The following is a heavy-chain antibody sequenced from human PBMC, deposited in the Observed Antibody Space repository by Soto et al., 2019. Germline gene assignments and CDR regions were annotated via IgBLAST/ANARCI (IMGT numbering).Heavy chain of an antibody. CDR1: GGTFSSYA. J-gene: IGHJ6*02. V-gene: IGHV1-69*13. CDR3: ARDKTAMVRGVIIYYGMDV. CDR2: IIPIFGTA. D-gene: IGHD3-10*01. Sequence: ASVKVSCKASGGTFSSYAISWVRQAPGQGLEWMGGIIPIFGTANYAQKFQGRVTITADESTSTAYMELSSLRSEDTAVYYCARDKTAMVRGVIIYYGMDVWGQGTTVTV.